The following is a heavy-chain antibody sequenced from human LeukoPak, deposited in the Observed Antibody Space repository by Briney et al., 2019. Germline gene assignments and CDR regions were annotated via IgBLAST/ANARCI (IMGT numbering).Heavy chain of an antibody. J-gene: IGHJ4*02. V-gene: IGHV4-38-2*02. D-gene: IGHD1-26*01. CDR2: IYHSGST. CDR1: GYSISSGYY. CDR3: ARDGRVSWPFDY. Sequence: SETLSLTCTVSGYSISSGYYWGWIRQPPGKGLERIGSIYHSGSTYYNPSLKSRVTISVDTSKNQFSLKLSSVTAADTAVYYCARDGRVSWPFDYWGQGTLVTVSS.